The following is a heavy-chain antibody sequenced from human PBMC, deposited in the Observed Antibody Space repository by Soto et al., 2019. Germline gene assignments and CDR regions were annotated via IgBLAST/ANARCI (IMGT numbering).Heavy chain of an antibody. D-gene: IGHD3-22*01. Sequence: LRLSCAASGFTFSSYGMHWVRQAPGKGLEWVAVISYDGSNKYYADSVKGRFTISRDNSKNTLYLQMNSLRAEDTAVYYCAKVASDYYDSRDYWGQGTLVTVSS. V-gene: IGHV3-30*18. CDR1: GFTFSSYG. CDR2: ISYDGSNK. CDR3: AKVASDYYDSRDY. J-gene: IGHJ4*02.